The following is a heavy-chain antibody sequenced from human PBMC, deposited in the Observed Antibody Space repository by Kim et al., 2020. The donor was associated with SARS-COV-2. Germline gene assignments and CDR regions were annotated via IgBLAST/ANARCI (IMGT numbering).Heavy chain of an antibody. CDR1: EFKFSSYA. CDR2: ISGNGATT. D-gene: IGHD5-18*01. CDR3: APHSQDISLWLVLSHALDI. J-gene: IGHJ3*02. V-gene: IGHV3-23*01. Sequence: GGSLRLSCAASEFKFSSYAMSWVRQAPGKGLEWISTISGNGATTYYADSVKGRFTISRDNSTGRLFLQMKNLRADDTALYYCAPHSQDISLWLVLSHALDIWGHGTMVTVSS.